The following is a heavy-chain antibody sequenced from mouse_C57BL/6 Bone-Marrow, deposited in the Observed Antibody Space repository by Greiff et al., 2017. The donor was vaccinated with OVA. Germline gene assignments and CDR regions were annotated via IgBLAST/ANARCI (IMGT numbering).Heavy chain of an antibody. D-gene: IGHD4-1*01. CDR3: ARTGKDYAMDY. CDR1: GYTFTDYY. Sequence: EVQLQQSGPELVKPGASVKISCKASGYTFTDYYMNWVKQSHGKSLEWIGDINPNNGGTSYNQKFKGKATLTVDKSSSTAYMELRSLTSEDSAVYYCARTGKDYAMDYWGQGTSVTVSS. V-gene: IGHV1-26*01. CDR2: INPNNGGT. J-gene: IGHJ4*01.